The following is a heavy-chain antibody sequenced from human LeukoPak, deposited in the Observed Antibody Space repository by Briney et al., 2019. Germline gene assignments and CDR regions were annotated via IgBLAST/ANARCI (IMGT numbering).Heavy chain of an antibody. CDR1: GGSFSGNY. V-gene: IGHV4-34*01. J-gene: IGHJ4*02. CDR2: INDRGNS. Sequence: SETLSLTCAVYGGSFSGNYWIWIRQPPGKGLEWIGEINDRGNSNYNPSLKSRVTMSVDTSKKQISLKMSSVIAADTATYYCARKAEGPTSNYFDYWGQGTLVTVSS. CDR3: ARKAEGPTSNYFDY.